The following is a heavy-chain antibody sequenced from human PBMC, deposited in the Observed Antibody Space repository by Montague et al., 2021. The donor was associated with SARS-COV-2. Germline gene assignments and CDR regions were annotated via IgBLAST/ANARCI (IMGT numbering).Heavy chain of an antibody. CDR1: GGSFSSYY. J-gene: IGHJ6*03. Sequence: SETLSLTCAVYGGSFSSYYWIWIRQPPGKGLEWIGEINHSGSTNXNPSLKSRVTISVDTSKNQFSLKLSSVTAADTAVYYCARGRTLNYYYYMDVWDKGTTVTVSS. V-gene: IGHV4-34*01. CDR3: ARGRTLNYYYYMDV. CDR2: INHSGST. D-gene: IGHD2-15*01.